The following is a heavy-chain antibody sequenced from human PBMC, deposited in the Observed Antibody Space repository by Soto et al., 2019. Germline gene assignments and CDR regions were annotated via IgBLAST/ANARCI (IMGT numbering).Heavy chain of an antibody. J-gene: IGHJ5*02. CDR2: IYYSGST. CDR1: GGSISSYY. V-gene: IGHV4-59*01. CDR3: AREMTQLYYYDSSGYNWFDP. D-gene: IGHD3-22*01. Sequence: KASETLSLTSTVSGGSISSYYWSWIRQPPGKGLEWIGYIYYSGSTNYNPSLKSRVTISVDTSKNQFSLKLSSVTAADTAVYYCAREMTQLYYYDSSGYNWFDPWGQGTLVTVSS.